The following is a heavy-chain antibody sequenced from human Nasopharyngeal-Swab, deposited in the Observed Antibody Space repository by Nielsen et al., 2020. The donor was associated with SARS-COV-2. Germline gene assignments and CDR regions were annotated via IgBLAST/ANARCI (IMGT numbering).Heavy chain of an antibody. CDR2: ISGSGGSI. CDR3: AKSYYYDSSGYYL. Sequence: GESLKISCAASGFTFSSYAMSRVRQAPGKGLEWVSAISGSGGSIYYADSVKGRFTISRDNSKNTLYLQMNSLRAEDTAVYYCAKSYYYDSSGYYLGGQGTLVTVSS. CDR1: GFTFSSYA. D-gene: IGHD3-22*01. J-gene: IGHJ4*02. V-gene: IGHV3-23*01.